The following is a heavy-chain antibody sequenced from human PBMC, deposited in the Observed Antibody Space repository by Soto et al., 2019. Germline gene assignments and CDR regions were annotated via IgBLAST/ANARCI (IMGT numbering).Heavy chain of an antibody. CDR2: ISGSGGTT. Sequence: EVQLLESGGGLVQPGRSLRLSCAASGFTFSNYAMSWVRQAPGQGLEWVSAISGSGGTTYYADSVKGRFTISRDNSKNTLFLQMNSLRAEDAAVYYCAKFFVEAVSYCGWRGSFHFWGQGTVVTVSS. D-gene: IGHD6-19*01. J-gene: IGHJ4*02. V-gene: IGHV3-23*01. CDR1: GFTFSNYA. CDR3: AKFFVEAVSYCGWRGSFHF.